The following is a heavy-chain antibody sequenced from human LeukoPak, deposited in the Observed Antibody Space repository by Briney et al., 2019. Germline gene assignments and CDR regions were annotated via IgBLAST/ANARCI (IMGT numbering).Heavy chain of an antibody. J-gene: IGHJ4*02. CDR3: ARVHLCDSSGYFDY. V-gene: IGHV1-18*01. Sequence: GASVKVSCKASGYTFTSYGISWVRQAPGQGLEWMGWISAYNGNTNYAQKLQGRVTMTTDTSTSTAYMELRSLRSDDTAVYYCARVHLCDSSGYFDYWGQGTLVTVSS. CDR2: ISAYNGNT. D-gene: IGHD3-22*01. CDR1: GYTFTSYG.